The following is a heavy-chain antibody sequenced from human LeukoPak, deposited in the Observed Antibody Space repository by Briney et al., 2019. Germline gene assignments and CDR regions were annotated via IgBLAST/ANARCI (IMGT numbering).Heavy chain of an antibody. V-gene: IGHV3-30*04. CDR3: ARGGGID. CDR1: GFTFSSYA. J-gene: IGHJ4*02. Sequence: GGSLRLSCAASGFTFSSYAMHWVRQAPGKGLEWVAVISYDGSNKYYADSVKGRFTISRDNSKNTLYLQMNSLRAEDTAVYYCARGGGIDWGQGTLVSVSS. D-gene: IGHD3-10*01. CDR2: ISYDGSNK.